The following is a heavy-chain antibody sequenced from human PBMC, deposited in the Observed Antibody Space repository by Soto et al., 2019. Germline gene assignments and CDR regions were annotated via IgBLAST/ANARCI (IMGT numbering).Heavy chain of an antibody. V-gene: IGHV3-30*04. CDR2: ISYDGSNK. CDR3: ARDPSIAVAGNYFDY. J-gene: IGHJ4*02. Sequence: GGSLRLSCAASGFTFSSYAMHWVRQAPGKGLEWVAVISYDGSNKYYADSVKGRFTISRDNSKNTLYLQMNSLRAEDTAVYYCARDPSIAVAGNYFDYWGQGTLVTVSS. D-gene: IGHD6-19*01. CDR1: GFTFSSYA.